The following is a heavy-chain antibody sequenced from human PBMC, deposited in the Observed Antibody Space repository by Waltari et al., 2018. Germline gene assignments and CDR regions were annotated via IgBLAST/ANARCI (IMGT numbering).Heavy chain of an antibody. J-gene: IGHJ6*02. CDR3: AKAVTYYYGSGSPRGGMDV. V-gene: IGHV3-23*01. CDR1: GFTFSSSA. CDR2: ISGSGGST. D-gene: IGHD3-10*01. Sequence: EVQLLESGGGLVQPGGSLRLSCAASGFTFSSSAMSWVRQAPGKGREWVSAISGSGGSTYYADSVKGRFTISRDNSKNTLYLQMNSLRAEDTAVYYCAKAVTYYYGSGSPRGGMDVWGQGTTVTVSS.